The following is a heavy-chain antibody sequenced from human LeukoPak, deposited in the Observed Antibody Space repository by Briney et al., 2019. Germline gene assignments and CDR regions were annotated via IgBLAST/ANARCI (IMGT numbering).Heavy chain of an antibody. V-gene: IGHV3-33*01. J-gene: IGHJ5*02. CDR1: GFSFSTYA. CDR2: IWYDGSEK. D-gene: IGHD6-6*01. CDR3: ARDHYSSSWNWFDP. Sequence: PGGSLRLSCAASGFSFSTYAMHWVRQAPGKELEWVAVIWYDGSEKYYADSVKGRFTISRDNLKNTLYLQMNSLRAEDTAVYYCARDHYSSSWNWFDPWGQGTLVTVSS.